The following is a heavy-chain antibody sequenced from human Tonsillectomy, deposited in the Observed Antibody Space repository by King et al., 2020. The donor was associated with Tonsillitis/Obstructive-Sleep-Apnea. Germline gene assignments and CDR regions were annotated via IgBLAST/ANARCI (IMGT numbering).Heavy chain of an antibody. V-gene: IGHV3-15*01. Sequence: VQLVESGGGLVKPGGSLGLSCVASGFTFNYAWMSWVRQAPGKGLEWVGRIKSETDSGTTDYAAPVKGRFTISRDDPKNTLYLEMNSLNTEDTAVYYCTAGTGKTDFDYWGQGTLVTVSS. CDR3: TAGTGKTDFDY. D-gene: IGHD1-1*01. CDR1: GFTFNYAW. CDR2: IKSETDSGTT. J-gene: IGHJ4*02.